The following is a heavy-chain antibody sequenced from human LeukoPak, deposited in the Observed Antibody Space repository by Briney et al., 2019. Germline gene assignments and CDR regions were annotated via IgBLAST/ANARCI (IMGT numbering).Heavy chain of an antibody. D-gene: IGHD3-9*01. CDR3: TTGETYYDISTGYYIDY. CDR2: IKSKTDGGTT. CDR1: GFTFSNAW. V-gene: IGHV3-15*01. J-gene: IGHJ4*02. Sequence: PGGSLRLSCAASGFTFSNAWMSWVRQAPGKGLEWVGRIKSKTDGGTTDYAAPVKGRFTISRDDSKNTLYMQMNSLKTDDTAVYYCTTGETYYDISTGYYIDYWGQGTLVTVSS.